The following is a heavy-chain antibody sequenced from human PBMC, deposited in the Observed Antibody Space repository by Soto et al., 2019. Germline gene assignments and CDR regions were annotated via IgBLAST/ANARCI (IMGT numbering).Heavy chain of an antibody. V-gene: IGHV4-30-4*01. D-gene: IGHD2-8*01. CDR3: AREIMPLTNDLYFDL. CDR2: IFDSGST. Sequence: QVQLQESGPGLVKPSETLSLTCTVSGGSISGGVHSWSWIRQPPGKGLEWIGHIFDSGSTYYNPSFRSRLTISVDTSKYQFSLRLSSVTAADTAVYYCAREIMPLTNDLYFDLWGRGTLVTVSS. J-gene: IGHJ2*01. CDR1: GGSISGGVHS.